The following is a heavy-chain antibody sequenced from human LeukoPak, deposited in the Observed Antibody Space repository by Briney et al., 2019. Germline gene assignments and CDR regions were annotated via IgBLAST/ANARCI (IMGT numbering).Heavy chain of an antibody. V-gene: IGHV5-10-1*01. CDR3: ARHGYYGSGSYYSMQD. CDR1: GYGFTSYW. J-gene: IGHJ4*02. D-gene: IGHD3-10*01. CDR2: NDSSDSYN. Sequence: GESLKISFKGFGYGFTSYWITWGRPVPGKGVGWKGRNDSSDSYNKYNPSFQGHVNISADKSVSTAYLQWSSLKASDTAMYYCARHGYYGSGSYYSMQDWGQGTLVTVSS.